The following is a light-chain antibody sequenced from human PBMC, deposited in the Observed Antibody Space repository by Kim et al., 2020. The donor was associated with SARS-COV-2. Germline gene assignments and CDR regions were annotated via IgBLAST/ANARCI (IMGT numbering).Light chain of an antibody. J-gene: IGKJ4*01. V-gene: IGKV3-20*01. Sequence: PGERATLSCRASQSVSSSYLAWYQQKPGQAPRLLIYGASSRATGIPDRFSGSGSGTDFTLTISRLEPEDFAVYYCQQYGSSPPLTFGGGTKVNIK. CDR1: QSVSSSY. CDR2: GAS. CDR3: QQYGSSPPLT.